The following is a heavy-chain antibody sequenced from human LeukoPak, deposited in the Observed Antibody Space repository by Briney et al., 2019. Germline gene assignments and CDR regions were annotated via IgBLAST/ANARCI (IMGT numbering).Heavy chain of an antibody. Sequence: PGGSIRLSCAASGFTFSSYSMNWVRQTPGKGLEWVSSISSSSSYIYYADSVKGRFTISRDNAKNSLYLQMNSLRAEDTAVYYCAREGAYYGSGSPDYWGQGTLVTVSS. CDR2: ISSSSSYI. CDR1: GFTFSSYS. J-gene: IGHJ4*02. V-gene: IGHV3-21*01. D-gene: IGHD3-10*01. CDR3: AREGAYYGSGSPDY.